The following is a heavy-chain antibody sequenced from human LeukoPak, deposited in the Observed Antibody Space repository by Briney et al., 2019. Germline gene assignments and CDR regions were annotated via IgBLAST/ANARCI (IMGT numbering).Heavy chain of an antibody. Sequence: GGSLRLSCAASGFTFSSVAMNWVRQAPGKGLEWVSAISHSGGSTYYADSVKGRFTISRDNSKNTLYLQMNSLRAEDTAVYYCAKDLTRYYDSSGYYDYWGQGTLVTVSS. CDR3: AKDLTRYYDSSGYYDY. D-gene: IGHD3-22*01. CDR2: ISHSGGST. V-gene: IGHV3-23*01. CDR1: GFTFSSVA. J-gene: IGHJ4*02.